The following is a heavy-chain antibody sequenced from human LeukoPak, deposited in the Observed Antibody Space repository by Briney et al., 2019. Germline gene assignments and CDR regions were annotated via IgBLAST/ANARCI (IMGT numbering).Heavy chain of an antibody. CDR3: ARGRPNYYSDC. V-gene: IGHV3-66*01. Sequence: PGGSLRLSCAASGFTVSSNYMSWVRQAPGKGLEWVSVIYSGGSTHYPDSVKGRFTISRDNSRNTLYLQMNSLRAEDTAVYYCARGRPNYYSDCWGQGTLVTVSS. CDR1: GFTVSSNY. J-gene: IGHJ4*02. CDR2: IYSGGST. D-gene: IGHD4/OR15-4a*01.